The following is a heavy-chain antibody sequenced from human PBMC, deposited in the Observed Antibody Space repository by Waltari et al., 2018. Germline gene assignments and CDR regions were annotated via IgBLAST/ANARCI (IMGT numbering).Heavy chain of an antibody. D-gene: IGHD2-15*01. J-gene: IGHJ4*02. CDR1: GDSISNNFF. V-gene: IGHV4-4*02. CDR3: ASDRGRGLYLDS. Sequence: QVQLQESGPGLVKPSGTLSLTCTVSGDSISNNFFWSWVRQSPGKGLEWSGQVHQSGRPNYNPSLESRVTVSMDTSKNQFSLKMTSVTAADTSIYYCASDRGRGLYLDSWGQGTLVTVSP. CDR2: VHQSGRP.